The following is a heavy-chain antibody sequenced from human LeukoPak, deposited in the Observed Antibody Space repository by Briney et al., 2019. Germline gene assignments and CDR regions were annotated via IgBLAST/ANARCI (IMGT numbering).Heavy chain of an antibody. CDR1: GFTFSHYG. D-gene: IGHD4-11*01. CDR2: ISSDATNQ. V-gene: IGHV3-33*06. J-gene: IGHJ4*02. CDR3: AKVAQRGFDYSNSLEH. Sequence: TGGSLRLSCEASGFTFSHYGMHWVRQAPGKGLEGVAVISSDATNQYYADSVKGRFTISRDNFKNTVSLQMNSLRAEDTAVYYCAKVAQRGFDYSNSLEHWGQGSLVTVSS.